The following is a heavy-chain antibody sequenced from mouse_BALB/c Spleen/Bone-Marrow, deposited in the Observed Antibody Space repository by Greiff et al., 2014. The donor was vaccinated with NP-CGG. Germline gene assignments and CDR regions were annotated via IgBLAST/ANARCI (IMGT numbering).Heavy chain of an antibody. V-gene: IGHV1-5*01. CDR2: IYPGNSDT. CDR1: GYTFSNYW. D-gene: IGHD3-1*01. Sequence: EVKLQESGTVLARPGAAVKMSCKASGYTFSNYWMHWVKQRPGQGLEWIGTIYPGNSDTTYNQKFKGKAKLTAVTSTSTAYMELSSLTNEDSAVYYCTTLARSDFDYRGQGTTLTVSS. J-gene: IGHJ2*01. CDR3: TTLARSDFDY.